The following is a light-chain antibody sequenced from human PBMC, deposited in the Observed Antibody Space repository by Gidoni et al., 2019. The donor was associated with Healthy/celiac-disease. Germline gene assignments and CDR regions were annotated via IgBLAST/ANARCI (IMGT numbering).Light chain of an antibody. CDR3: QQYGSSPPCT. CDR2: GAS. J-gene: IGKJ2*02. Sequence: EIALTQSPGTLSLSQGERATLSGRASQSVSSRYLAWYQQKPGQAPRLLIYGASSRATGIPDRFSGSGSGTDFTLTISRLEPEDFAVYYCQQYGSSPPCTFGQGTKLEIK. V-gene: IGKV3-20*01. CDR1: QSVSSRY.